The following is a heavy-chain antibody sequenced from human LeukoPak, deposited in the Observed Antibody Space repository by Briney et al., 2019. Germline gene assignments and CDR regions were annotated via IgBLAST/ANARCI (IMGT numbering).Heavy chain of an antibody. CDR1: GFTFSSYS. D-gene: IGHD6-19*01. CDR3: ARDPGDILVAGTFDY. Sequence: GGSLRLSCAASGFTFSSYSMNWVRQAPGKGLEWVSGINWNGGSTGYADSVKGRFTISRDNAKNSLYLQMNSLRAEDTAFYYCARDPGDILVAGTFDYWGQGTLVTVSS. V-gene: IGHV3-20*04. CDR2: INWNGGST. J-gene: IGHJ4*02.